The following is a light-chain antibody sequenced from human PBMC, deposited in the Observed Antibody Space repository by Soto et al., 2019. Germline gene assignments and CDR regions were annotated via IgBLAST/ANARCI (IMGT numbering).Light chain of an antibody. CDR2: SAS. Sequence: DIQMTQSPSTLSASVGDRVTITCRASQSLSSWLAWYQQKPGKAPTLLIYSASDLESGVPSRFSGSESGTEFTLTISSLQPDDFATYYCQQYNSYSRTFGLGTKVEFK. CDR3: QQYNSYSRT. J-gene: IGKJ1*01. V-gene: IGKV1-5*03. CDR1: QSLSSW.